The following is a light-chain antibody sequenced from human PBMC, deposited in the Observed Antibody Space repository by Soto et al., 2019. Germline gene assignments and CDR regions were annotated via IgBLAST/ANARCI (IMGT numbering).Light chain of an antibody. CDR2: AAS. V-gene: IGKV1-39*01. J-gene: IGKJ4*01. Sequence: DIQMTQSPSSLSASVGDRVTITCRASQSISSYLNWYQQKPGKAPKLLICAASSLQSGVPSRFSDSGSGTDFPLTISSLQPEDFATYYFQQSYSTPLTFGGGTKVEIK. CDR1: QSISSY. CDR3: QQSYSTPLT.